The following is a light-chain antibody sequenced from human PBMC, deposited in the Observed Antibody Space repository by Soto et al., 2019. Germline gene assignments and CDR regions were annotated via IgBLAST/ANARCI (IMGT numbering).Light chain of an antibody. V-gene: IGKV3D-20*02. J-gene: IGKJ1*01. CDR3: QQRSNWPSWT. CDR2: DAS. Sequence: EIVLTPSPGTLSLSPGARATLSCRASQSVSSSYLAWYQQKPGQAPRLLIYDASNRATGIPARFSGSGSGTDSTLTISSLEPEDFAVYYCQQRSNWPSWTFGQGTKVDIK. CDR1: QSVSSSY.